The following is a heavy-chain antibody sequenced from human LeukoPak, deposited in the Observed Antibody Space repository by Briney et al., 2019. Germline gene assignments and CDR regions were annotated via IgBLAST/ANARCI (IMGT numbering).Heavy chain of an antibody. J-gene: IGHJ5*02. Sequence: PGGSLRLSCAAPGFTFSSYGMHWVRQAPGKGLEWVAFIRYDGSNKYYADSVKGRFTISRDNSKNTLYLQMNSLRAEDTAVYYCAKDWELGCSWYGIGHWGQGTLVTVSS. CDR2: IRYDGSNK. CDR1: GFTFSSYG. CDR3: AKDWELGCSWYGIGH. D-gene: IGHD6-13*01. V-gene: IGHV3-30*02.